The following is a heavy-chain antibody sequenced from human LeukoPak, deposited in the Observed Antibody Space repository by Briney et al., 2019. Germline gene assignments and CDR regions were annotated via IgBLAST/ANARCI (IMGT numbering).Heavy chain of an antibody. V-gene: IGHV3-73*01. CDR1: GFSFSGSD. Sequence: GGSQKLSCAASGFSFSGSDVHWVRQASGKGPEWLGRIRDKSNSYATTYVASVKGRFTISRDDLKNTAYLQMSSLKTEDTAVYYGTKRGGGEDSCGQGTLVTVSS. D-gene: IGHD3-16*01. CDR3: TKRGGGEDS. CDR2: IRDKSNSYAT. J-gene: IGHJ4*02.